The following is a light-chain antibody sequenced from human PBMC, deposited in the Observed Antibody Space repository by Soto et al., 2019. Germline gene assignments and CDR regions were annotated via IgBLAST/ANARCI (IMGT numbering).Light chain of an antibody. CDR3: SSYTSSSSYV. CDR1: SSDVGAYNS. CDR2: EVS. J-gene: IGLJ1*01. Sequence: QSALAQPASVSGSPGQSITISCTGTSSDVGAYNSVSWYQQHPHKAPKLMIYEVSNRPSGVSNRFSGSKSGNTASLTISGLQAEDEADYYCSSYTSSSSYVFGTGTKLTVL. V-gene: IGLV2-14*01.